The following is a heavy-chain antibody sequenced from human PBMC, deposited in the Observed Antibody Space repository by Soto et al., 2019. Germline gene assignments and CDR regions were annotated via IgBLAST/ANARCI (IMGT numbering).Heavy chain of an antibody. V-gene: IGHV1-8*01. CDR3: ARGRLGRSKPHNDY. Sequence: AASVKVSCKASGYTFTSYDINWVRQATGQGLEWMGWMNPNSGNTGYAQKFQGRVTMTRNTSISTAYMELSSLRSEDTAVYYCARGRLGRSKPHNDYWGQGTLVTVSS. J-gene: IGHJ4*02. CDR1: GYTFTSYD. CDR2: MNPNSGNT. D-gene: IGHD2-15*01.